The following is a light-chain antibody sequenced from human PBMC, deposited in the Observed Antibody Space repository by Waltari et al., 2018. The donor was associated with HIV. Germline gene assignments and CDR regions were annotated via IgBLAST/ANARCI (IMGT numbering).Light chain of an antibody. V-gene: IGKV4-1*01. CDR2: WAS. Sequence: DIVMTQSPDSLAVSLGERATINCKSSQSVLYSSNNRSYLAWYQQRPGQPPNLLIYWASTRESGVPDRFSGSGSGTDSTLTISGLQAEDVAVYYCQQYYSTPLTFGGGTKVEIK. J-gene: IGKJ4*01. CDR3: QQYYSTPLT. CDR1: QSVLYSSNNRSY.